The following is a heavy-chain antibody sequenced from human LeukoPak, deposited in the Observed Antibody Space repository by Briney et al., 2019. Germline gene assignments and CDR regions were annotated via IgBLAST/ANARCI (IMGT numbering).Heavy chain of an antibody. CDR1: GGTFSSYA. D-gene: IGHD2-2*01. CDR3: ARVGQPAPPIYYYYGMDV. V-gene: IGHV1-69*13. J-gene: IGHJ6*02. Sequence: ASVKVSCKASGGTFSSYAISWVRQAPGQGLEWMGGIIPIFGTANYAQKFQGRVTITADESTSTAYMELSSLRSEDTAVYYCARVGQPAPPIYYYYGMDVWGQGTTVTVSS. CDR2: IIPIFGTA.